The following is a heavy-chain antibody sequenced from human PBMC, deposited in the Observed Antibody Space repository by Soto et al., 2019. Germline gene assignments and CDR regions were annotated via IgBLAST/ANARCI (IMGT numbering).Heavy chain of an antibody. CDR1: GGSISSYY. D-gene: IGHD3-22*01. CDR3: ARATGVDYYDSSGSRYYYYYGMDV. Sequence: PSETLSLTCTVSGGSISSYYWGWIRQPPGKGLEWIGYIYYSGSTNYNPSLKSRVTISVDTSKNQFSLKLSSVTAADTAVYYCARATGVDYYDSSGSRYYYYYGMDVWGQGTTVPVSS. CDR2: IYYSGST. V-gene: IGHV4-59*01. J-gene: IGHJ6*02.